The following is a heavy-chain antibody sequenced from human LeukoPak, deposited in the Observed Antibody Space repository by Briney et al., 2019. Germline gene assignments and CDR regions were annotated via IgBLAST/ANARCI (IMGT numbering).Heavy chain of an antibody. D-gene: IGHD3-3*01. Sequence: PGGSLRLSCAASGFTFSSYGMHWVRQAPGQGLEWMGWINPNSGGTNYAQKFQGRVTMTRDTSISTAYMELSRLRSDDTAVYYCASPIGITIFGVVPHWGQGTLVTVSS. CDR2: INPNSGGT. CDR3: ASPIGITIFGVVPH. J-gene: IGHJ4*02. V-gene: IGHV1-2*02. CDR1: GFTFSSYG.